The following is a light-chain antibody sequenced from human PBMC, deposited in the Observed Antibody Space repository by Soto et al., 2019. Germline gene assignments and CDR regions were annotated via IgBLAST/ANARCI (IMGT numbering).Light chain of an antibody. V-gene: IGLV2-14*01. J-gene: IGLJ3*02. CDR2: EVI. CDR3: ISYTTGNTLV. CDR1: SSDVGGYNY. Sequence: QSALTQPASVSGSPGQSITISCTGTSSDVGGYNYVSWYQQHPGKAPKLMIYEVINRPSGVSNRFSASKSGSTASLTISGLQAEDEADYYCISYTTGNTLVFGGGTKLTVL.